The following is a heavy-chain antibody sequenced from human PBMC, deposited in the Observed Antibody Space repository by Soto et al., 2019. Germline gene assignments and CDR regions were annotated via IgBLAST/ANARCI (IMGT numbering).Heavy chain of an antibody. D-gene: IGHD5-18*01. CDR3: ARVQQDGVSYGNWFDP. V-gene: IGHV3-7*01. CDR2: IKQDGSEK. J-gene: IGHJ5*02. CDR1: GFTFSSYW. Sequence: RGSLRLSCAASGFTFSSYWMSWVRQAPGKGLEWVANIKQDGSEKYYVDSVKGRFTISRDNAKNSLYLQMNSLRAEDTAVYYCARVQQDGVSYGNWFDPWGQGTLVTVSS.